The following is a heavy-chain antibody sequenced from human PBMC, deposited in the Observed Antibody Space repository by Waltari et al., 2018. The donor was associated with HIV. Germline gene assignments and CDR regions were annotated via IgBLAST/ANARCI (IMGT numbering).Heavy chain of an antibody. CDR2: IYRSGDA. D-gene: IGHD3-3*02. J-gene: IGHJ4*02. CDR3: ARVRSIMGRFLGFDY. V-gene: IGHV3-53*02. Sequence: EVQLVETGGGLIQPGGSLRLSCAASGLSVSSNYMNWVRQAPGKGLEWVSVIYRSGDAYYADFVKGLFTISRDNSKNTLYLQMNSLRAEDTAVYYCARVRSIMGRFLGFDYWGQGTLVTVSS. CDR1: GLSVSSNY.